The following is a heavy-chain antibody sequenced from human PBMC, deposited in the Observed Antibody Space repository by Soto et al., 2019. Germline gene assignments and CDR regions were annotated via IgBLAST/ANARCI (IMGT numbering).Heavy chain of an antibody. D-gene: IGHD3-22*01. CDR1: GFTFSSYS. Sequence: PGGSLRLSCAASGFTFSSYSMNWVRQAPGKGLEWVSYISSSSSTIYYADSVKGRFTISRDNAKNSLYLQMNSLRAEDTAVYYCARVFQLLGTYYYDSSGYYSRYGMDVWGQGTTVTVSS. V-gene: IGHV3-48*01. J-gene: IGHJ6*02. CDR3: ARVFQLLGTYYYDSSGYYSRYGMDV. CDR2: ISSSSSTI.